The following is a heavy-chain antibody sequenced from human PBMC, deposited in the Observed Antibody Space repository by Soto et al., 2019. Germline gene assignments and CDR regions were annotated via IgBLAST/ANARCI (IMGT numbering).Heavy chain of an antibody. CDR1: GLKFSHYA. V-gene: IGHV3-23*01. J-gene: IGHJ4*02. CDR2: VSGIGDET. Sequence: GGFLRLSCEASGLKFSHYAMTWVRQAPGRGPEWVSTVSGIGDETFYADSVRGRFTISRDNSKDTAYLVMNSLRVEDTAVYYCAKGGHLSFFDYWGQGTLVNVSS. CDR3: AKGGHLSFFDY.